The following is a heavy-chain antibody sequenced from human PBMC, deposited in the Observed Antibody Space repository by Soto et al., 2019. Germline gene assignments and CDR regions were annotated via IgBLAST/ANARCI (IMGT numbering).Heavy chain of an antibody. J-gene: IGHJ4*02. CDR3: ARAASSFDY. CDR1: GFTFSSYA. V-gene: IGHV3-30-3*01. Sequence: PGGSLRLSCAASGFTFSSYAMHWVRQAPGKGLGWVAVISYDGSNKYYADSVKGRFTISRDNSKNTLYLQMNSLRAEDTAVYYCARAASSFDYWGQGTLVTVSS. CDR2: ISYDGSNK.